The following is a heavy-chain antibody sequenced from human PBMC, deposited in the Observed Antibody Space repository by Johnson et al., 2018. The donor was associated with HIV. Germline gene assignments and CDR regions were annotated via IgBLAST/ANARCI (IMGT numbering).Heavy chain of an antibody. CDR2: ISYDGGNN. Sequence: QVQLMESGGGVVQPGTSLRLSCAASGFTFSSYAMHWVRQAPGKGLEWVAVISYDGGNNYYADSVKGRFTISRDNSKNTLFLQMNSLRAEDTAVYYCAREMAWEDAFDIWGQGTMVTVSS. V-gene: IGHV3-30-3*01. CDR3: AREMAWEDAFDI. D-gene: IGHD5-24*01. J-gene: IGHJ3*02. CDR1: GFTFSSYA.